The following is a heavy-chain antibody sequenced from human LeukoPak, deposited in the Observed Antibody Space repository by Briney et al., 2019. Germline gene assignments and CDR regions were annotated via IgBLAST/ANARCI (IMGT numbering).Heavy chain of an antibody. Sequence: ASVKVSCKASGYTFTSYDINWVRQATGQGLEWMGWMNPNSGNTGYAQKFQGRVTMTRDTSISTAYMELSRLRSDDTAVYYYARAGWGTYGDYWGLQHWGQGTLVTVSS. V-gene: IGHV1-8*02. D-gene: IGHD4-17*01. J-gene: IGHJ1*01. CDR1: GYTFTSYD. CDR2: MNPNSGNT. CDR3: ARAGWGTYGDYWGLQH.